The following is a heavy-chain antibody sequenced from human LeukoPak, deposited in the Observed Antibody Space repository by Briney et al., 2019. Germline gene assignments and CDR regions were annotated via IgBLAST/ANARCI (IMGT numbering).Heavy chain of an antibody. V-gene: IGHV3-53*01. J-gene: IGHJ4*02. CDR1: GFTVSSNY. CDR2: IYGGGNI. Sequence: RGSLRLSCAASGFTVSSNYMNWVRQAPGKGLEWVSVIYGGGNIYYADSVKGRFTISRDNSKNTLYLQMNSLRAEDTAVYYCARGAGYNYPYYFDYWGQGTLVTVSS. CDR3: ARGAGYNYPYYFDY. D-gene: IGHD5-24*01.